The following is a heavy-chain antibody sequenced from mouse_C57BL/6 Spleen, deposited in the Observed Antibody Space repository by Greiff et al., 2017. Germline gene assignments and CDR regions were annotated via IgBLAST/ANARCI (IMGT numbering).Heavy chain of an antibody. Sequence: EVKLQESGGGLVKPGGSLKLSCAASGFTFSDYGMHWVRQAPEKGLEWVAYISSGSSTIYYADTVKGRFTISRDNAKNTLFLQMTSLRSEDTAMYYCARPHYYGSSGFAYWGQGTLVTVSA. CDR1: GFTFSDYG. V-gene: IGHV5-17*01. J-gene: IGHJ3*01. D-gene: IGHD1-1*01. CDR2: ISSGSSTI. CDR3: ARPHYYGSSGFAY.